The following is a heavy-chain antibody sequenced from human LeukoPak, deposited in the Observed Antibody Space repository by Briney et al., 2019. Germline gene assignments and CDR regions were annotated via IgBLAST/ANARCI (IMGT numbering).Heavy chain of an antibody. J-gene: IGHJ4*02. V-gene: IGHV1-2*02. Sequence: GASVKVSCKASGYTFTGYYMHWVRQAPGRGLEWMGWINPNSGGTNYAQKFQGRVTMTRDTSISTAYMELSRLRSDDAAVYYCARHSSGWYYGKRGASFGYWGQGTLVTVSS. CDR1: GYTFTGYY. D-gene: IGHD6-19*01. CDR3: ARHSSGWYYGKRGASFGY. CDR2: INPNSGGT.